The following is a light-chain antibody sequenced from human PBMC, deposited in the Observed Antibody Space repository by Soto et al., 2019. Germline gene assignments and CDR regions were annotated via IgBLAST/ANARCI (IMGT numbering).Light chain of an antibody. V-gene: IGKV3-20*01. CDR3: HQYNNWPPN. J-gene: IGKJ4*01. Sequence: EIVLTQSPGTLSLSPGERATLSCRASQSVSSSYLAWYQQKPGQAPRLLIYGASSRATGIPARFSGSGSGTEFTLTISSLQSEDFAVYYCHQYNNWPPNFGGGTKVDIK. CDR2: GAS. CDR1: QSVSSSY.